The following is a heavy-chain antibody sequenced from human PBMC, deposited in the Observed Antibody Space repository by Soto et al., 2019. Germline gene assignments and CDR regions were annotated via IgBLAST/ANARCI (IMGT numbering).Heavy chain of an antibody. V-gene: IGHV4-31*03. J-gene: IGHJ6*02. CDR3: ARERPKWGMPGMDV. CDR1: GGSISSGGYY. Sequence: SETLSLTCTVSGGSISSGGYYWSWIRQHPGKGLEWIGYIYYSGSTYYNPSLKSRVTISVDTSENQFSLKLSSVTAADTAVYYCARERPKWGMPGMDVWGQGTTVTVSS. D-gene: IGHD2-8*01. CDR2: IYYSGST.